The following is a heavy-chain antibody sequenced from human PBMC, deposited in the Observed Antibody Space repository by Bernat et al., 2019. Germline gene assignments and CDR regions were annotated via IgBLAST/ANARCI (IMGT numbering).Heavy chain of an antibody. CDR1: GYSFTSYW. CDR2: IYPGDSDT. V-gene: IGHV5-51*01. CDR3: ARQTFSSGWDGGYDY. Sequence: EVQLVQSGAEVKKPGESLKISCKGSGYSFTSYWIGWVRQMPGKGLEWMGIIYPGDSDTRYSPSFQGQVTISAGKSISTAYRQWSSLKASDTAMYYCARQTFSSGWDGGYDYWGQGTLVTVSS. J-gene: IGHJ4*02. D-gene: IGHD6-19*01.